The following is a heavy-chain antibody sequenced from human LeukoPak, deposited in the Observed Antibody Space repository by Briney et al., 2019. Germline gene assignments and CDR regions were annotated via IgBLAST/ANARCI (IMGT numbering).Heavy chain of an antibody. CDR1: GYTFTNYD. J-gene: IGHJ5*02. CDR2: MNPNSGKT. CDR3: ARGGMITFGGVS. V-gene: IGHV1-8*01. Sequence: ASVKVSCKASGYTFTNYDINWVRQATGQGLEWMGWMNPNSGKTGHAQKSQVRVTMTRNTSISTAYMELSSLRPEDTAVYYCARGGMITFGGVSWGQGTLVTVSS. D-gene: IGHD3-16*01.